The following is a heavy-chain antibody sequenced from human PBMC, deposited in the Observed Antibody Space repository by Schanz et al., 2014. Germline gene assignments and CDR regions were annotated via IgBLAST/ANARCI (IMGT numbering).Heavy chain of an antibody. CDR2: IYSSGST. CDR3: ARGDMVRGVFDY. D-gene: IGHD3-10*01. CDR1: GFTVSNSY. Sequence: DVQLVDSGGGLVQPGGSLRLSCAASGFTVSNSYIHWVRQAPGKGLEWVSTIYSSGSTYYADSVRGRFTISRDNSKNTLYLQMNSLRTEDTAVYYCARGDMVRGVFDYWGQGTLVTVSS. J-gene: IGHJ4*02. V-gene: IGHV3-66*03.